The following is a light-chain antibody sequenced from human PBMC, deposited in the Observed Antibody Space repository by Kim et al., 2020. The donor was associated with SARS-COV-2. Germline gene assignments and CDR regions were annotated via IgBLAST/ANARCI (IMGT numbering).Light chain of an antibody. CDR2: EDD. V-gene: IGLV6-57*03. CDR3: QSYNRDNVI. J-gene: IGLJ2*01. Sequence: GKAVTISCTRCGGSIDDNYVQWYQQRPGGVPTTVIYEDDQRPSGVSDRFSGSIDNSSNSASLTISGLRTEDEADYYCQSYNRDNVIFGGGTQLTVL. CDR1: GGSIDDNY.